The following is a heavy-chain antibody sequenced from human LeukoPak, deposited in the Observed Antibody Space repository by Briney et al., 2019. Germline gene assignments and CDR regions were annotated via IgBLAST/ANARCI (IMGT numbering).Heavy chain of an antibody. Sequence: GGSLRLSCVASGFAFSSYAMNWVRQALGKGLEWVSSISGGDGNTFYADSVKGRFTISRDNSQITVYLQMNGLRAEDTAVYYCAKGIGIAAASSDALDIWGQGTIVTVS. V-gene: IGHV3-23*01. J-gene: IGHJ3*02. D-gene: IGHD6-13*01. CDR1: GFAFSSYA. CDR3: AKGIGIAAASSDALDI. CDR2: ISGGDGNT.